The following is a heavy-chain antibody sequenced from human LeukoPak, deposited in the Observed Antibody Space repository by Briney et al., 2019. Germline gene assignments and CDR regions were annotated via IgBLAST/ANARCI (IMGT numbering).Heavy chain of an antibody. V-gene: IGHV4-39*07. CDR3: ARDSRALVGATRRTDGFDP. Sequence: SETLFLTCNVSGDSISRSRHFWAWIRQSPGRGLEWIGYIYNSGSTYYNPSLKSRVTISVDTSKNQFSLKLSSVTAADTAVYYCARDSRALVGATRRTDGFDPWGQGTLVTVSS. CDR1: GDSISRSRHF. J-gene: IGHJ5*02. D-gene: IGHD1-26*01. CDR2: IYNSGST.